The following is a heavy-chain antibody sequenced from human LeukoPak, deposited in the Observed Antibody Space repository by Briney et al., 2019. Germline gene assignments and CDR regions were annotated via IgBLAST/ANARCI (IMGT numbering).Heavy chain of an antibody. CDR2: IYYSGST. Sequence: PSETLSLTCTVSGGSISSSSYYWGWIRQPPGKGPEWIGSIYYSGSTYYNPSLKSRVTISVDTSKNQFSLKLSSVTAADTAVYYCARHGIVGATVDYWGQGTLVTVSS. CDR1: GGSISSSSYY. J-gene: IGHJ4*02. D-gene: IGHD1-26*01. V-gene: IGHV4-39*01. CDR3: ARHGIVGATVDY.